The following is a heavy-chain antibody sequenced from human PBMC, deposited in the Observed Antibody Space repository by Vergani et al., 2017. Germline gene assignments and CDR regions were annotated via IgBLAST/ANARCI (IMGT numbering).Heavy chain of an antibody. V-gene: IGHV3-30*18. CDR2: ISYDGSNK. CDR1: GFTFSSYG. Sequence: QVQLVESGGGVVQPGRSLRLSCAAPGFTFSSYGMHWVRQAPGKGLEWVAVISYDGSNKYYADSVKGRFTISRDNSKNTLYLQMNSLRAEDTAVYYCAKGRQQLVYYFDYWGQGTLVTVSS. D-gene: IGHD6-13*01. J-gene: IGHJ4*02. CDR3: AKGRQQLVYYFDY.